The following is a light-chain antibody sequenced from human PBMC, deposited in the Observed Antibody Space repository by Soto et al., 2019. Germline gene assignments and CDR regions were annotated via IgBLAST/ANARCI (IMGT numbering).Light chain of an antibody. CDR2: EVS. CDR3: NSYTSSTTPYV. CDR1: SSDVGGYNH. Sequence: QSVLTQPPSASGSPGQSVTISCTGTSSDVGGYNHVSWYQQHPGKAPKLLIYEVSKRPSGVPDRFSGSKSDNTASLTVSGLQAEDEADYYCNSYTSSTTPYVFGTGTKVTVL. J-gene: IGLJ1*01. V-gene: IGLV2-8*01.